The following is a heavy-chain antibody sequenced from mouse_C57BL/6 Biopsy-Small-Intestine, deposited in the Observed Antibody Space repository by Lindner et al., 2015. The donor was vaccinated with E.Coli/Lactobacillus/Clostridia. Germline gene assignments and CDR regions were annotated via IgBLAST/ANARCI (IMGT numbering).Heavy chain of an antibody. Sequence: VQLQESGPGTGEAWGFSEVVLQGFCLHLTSYDINWVKQRPGQGLEWIGWIYPRDGSTKYNEKFKGKATLTVDTSASTAYMELHSLTSEDSAVYFCARDYYGSSFWYFDIWGTGTTVTVSS. J-gene: IGHJ1*03. CDR3: ARDYYGSSFWYFDI. V-gene: IGHV1-85*01. CDR1: LHLTSYD. D-gene: IGHD1-1*01. CDR2: IYPRDGST.